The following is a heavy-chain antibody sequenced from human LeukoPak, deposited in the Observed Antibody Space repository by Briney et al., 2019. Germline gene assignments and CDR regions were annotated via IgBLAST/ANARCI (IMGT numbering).Heavy chain of an antibody. V-gene: IGHV3-23*01. CDR1: GFTFSNYG. J-gene: IGHJ4*02. D-gene: IGHD6-13*01. CDR3: TSERVAAGGGRYYFDH. Sequence: GGSLRLSCAASGFTFSNYGMSWVRQAPGKGLEWVSVISGSGGSTFYADSVKGRFTISRDNSKNTLYLQMNSLRAEDTAVYFCTSERVAAGGGRYYFDHWGQGTLVTVSS. CDR2: ISGSGGST.